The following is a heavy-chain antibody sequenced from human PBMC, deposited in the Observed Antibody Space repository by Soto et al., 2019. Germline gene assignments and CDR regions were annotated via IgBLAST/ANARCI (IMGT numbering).Heavy chain of an antibody. J-gene: IGHJ4*02. D-gene: IGHD4-17*01. CDR1: GYTLTELS. Sequence: ASVKVSCKVSGYTLTELSMHCVRQAPGKVLEWMGGFDHKDGETMYAHKFQGRVTMTEDTSTDTAYMELSSLRSEDTAVYYCATDSTVRGDFDYWGQGTLVTVSS. V-gene: IGHV1-24*01. CDR2: FDHKDGET. CDR3: ATDSTVRGDFDY.